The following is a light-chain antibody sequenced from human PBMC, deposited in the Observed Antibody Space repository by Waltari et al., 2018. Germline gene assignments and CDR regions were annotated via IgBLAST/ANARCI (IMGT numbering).Light chain of an antibody. CDR1: SGSIASNY. Sequence: NFMLTQPHSVSESPGKTVTISCTRSSGSIASNYVQWYQHRPGSSPTTVIYEDNQRPSVAPDRFSGSIDSASHSASLTSAGLKTEDEADYYCQSYDSSNHRVFGGGTKLTVL. V-gene: IGLV6-57*01. CDR2: EDN. J-gene: IGLJ3*02. CDR3: QSYDSSNHRV.